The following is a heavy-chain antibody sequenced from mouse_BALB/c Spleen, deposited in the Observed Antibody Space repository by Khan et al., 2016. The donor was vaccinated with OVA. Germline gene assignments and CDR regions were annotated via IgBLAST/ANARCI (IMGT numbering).Heavy chain of an antibody. CDR1: GYTFINYW. J-gene: IGHJ2*01. D-gene: IGHD1-1*01. V-gene: IGHV1-7*01. CDR3: ARRGLRWDFDY. Sequence: VKLLESGAELAKPGASVQMSCKASGYTFINYWILWVKQRPGQGLEWIGYINPSTAYTEYNQNFKDKATLTADKSSRTAYMQLSSLTSEDSAVYYCARRGLRWDFDYWGQGTTLTVSS. CDR2: INPSTAYT.